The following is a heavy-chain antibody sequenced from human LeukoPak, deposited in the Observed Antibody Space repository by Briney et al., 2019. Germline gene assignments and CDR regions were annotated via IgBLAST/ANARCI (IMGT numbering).Heavy chain of an antibody. V-gene: IGHV3-30*18. Sequence: GGSLRLSCAASRFTFSSYALHWVRQAPGKGLEWVAVISHDGSNKYYADSVKGRFTISRDNFKNTLYLHMSSLRAEDTALYYCAKDGRSARLGYYFDYWGQGTLVTVSS. J-gene: IGHJ4*02. CDR2: ISHDGSNK. CDR1: RFTFSSYA. CDR3: AKDGRSARLGYYFDY. D-gene: IGHD2-15*01.